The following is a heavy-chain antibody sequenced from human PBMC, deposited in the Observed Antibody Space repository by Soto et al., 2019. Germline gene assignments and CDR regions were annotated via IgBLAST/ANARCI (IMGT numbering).Heavy chain of an antibody. Sequence: EVQLVESGGDLVQPGGPLRLSCAAPGFTFSNYWMSWFPQTPGKGLVWVANIKGHGGERNYVDSGKGRFTISRDNAENSLYLQMNSLRAEDTAVYYCATARHIGPWGQGTLVTVSS. CDR1: GFTFSNYW. CDR3: ATARHIGP. V-gene: IGHV3-7*01. D-gene: IGHD2-21*01. CDR2: IKGHGGER. J-gene: IGHJ5*02.